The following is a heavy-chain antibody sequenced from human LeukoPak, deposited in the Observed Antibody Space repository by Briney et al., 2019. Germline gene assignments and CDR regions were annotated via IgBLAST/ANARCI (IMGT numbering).Heavy chain of an antibody. CDR1: GGSIRSSSYY. J-gene: IGHJ5*02. Sequence: SETLSLTCTVSGGSIRSSSYYWAWIRQPPGKGLEWIGSIYHSGSTNYNPSLRSRVTISVDTSKNQFSLKLSSVTAADTAVYYCARSVTWFPLGYCSSTSCQGRNNWFDPWGQGTLVTVSS. V-gene: IGHV4-39*07. CDR3: ARSVTWFPLGYCSSTSCQGRNNWFDP. D-gene: IGHD2-2*01. CDR2: IYHSGST.